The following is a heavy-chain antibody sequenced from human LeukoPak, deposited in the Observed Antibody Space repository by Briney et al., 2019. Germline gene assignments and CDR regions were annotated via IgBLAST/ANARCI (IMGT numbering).Heavy chain of an antibody. V-gene: IGHV3-9*01. CDR1: GFTFDDYA. J-gene: IGHJ4*02. CDR2: ISWNSGSI. D-gene: IGHD3-22*01. CDR3: AKDIASSGYPYYFDY. Sequence: GRSLRLSCAASGFTFDDYAMHWVRQAPGKGLEGVSGISWNSGSIGYADSVKGRFTISRDNAKNSLYLQMNSLRAEDTALYYCAKDIASSGYPYYFDYWGQGTLVTVSS.